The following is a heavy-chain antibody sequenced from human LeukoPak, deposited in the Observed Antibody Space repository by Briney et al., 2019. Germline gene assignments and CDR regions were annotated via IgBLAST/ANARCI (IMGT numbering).Heavy chain of an antibody. D-gene: IGHD6-13*01. CDR2: ISGSGGST. V-gene: IGHV3-23*01. CDR1: GFTFSSYA. CDR3: AKDRAAAGTFDY. Sequence: GGSLRLSCAASGFTFSSYAMSWVRQAPGKGLEWVSAISGSGGSTYYADSVKGRFTISRDNSENTLYLQMNSLRAEDTAVYYCAKDRAAAGTFDYWGQGTLVTVSS. J-gene: IGHJ4*02.